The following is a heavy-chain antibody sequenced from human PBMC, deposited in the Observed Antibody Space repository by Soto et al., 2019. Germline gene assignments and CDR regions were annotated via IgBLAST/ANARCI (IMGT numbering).Heavy chain of an antibody. CDR3: ARQPLDGDYEFY. CDR2: IYYSGST. V-gene: IGHV4-59*08. D-gene: IGHD4-17*01. J-gene: IGHJ4*02. Sequence: SETLSLTCTVSGGSISRYYWSWIRQPPGKGLEWIGYIYYSGSTNYNPSLKSRVTISVDTSKNQFSLKLSSVTAADTAVYYCARQPLDGDYEFYWGQGTLVTVSS. CDR1: GGSISRYY.